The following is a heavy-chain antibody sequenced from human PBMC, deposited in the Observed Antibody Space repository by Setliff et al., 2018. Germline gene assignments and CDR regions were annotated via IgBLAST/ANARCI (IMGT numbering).Heavy chain of an antibody. Sequence: GGSLRLSCAASGFTFSSYGMNWVRQAPGTGLEWVAFILYDGSDKYYADSVKGRFTISRDDSKNTVFLQMNSLKTEDTAVYYCATDVPACRGSTCYNAFDVWGQGTMVTVSS. V-gene: IGHV3-30*02. D-gene: IGHD2-2*02. CDR3: ATDVPACRGSTCYNAFDV. J-gene: IGHJ3*01. CDR1: GFTFSSYG. CDR2: ILYDGSDK.